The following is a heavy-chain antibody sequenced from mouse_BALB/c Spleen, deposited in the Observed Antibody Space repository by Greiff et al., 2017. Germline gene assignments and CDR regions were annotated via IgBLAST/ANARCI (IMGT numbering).Heavy chain of an antibody. J-gene: IGHJ4*01. CDR1: GFNIKDTY. V-gene: IGHV14-3*02. CDR2: IDPANGNT. CDR3: ARLDDYDVDYYAMDY. D-gene: IGHD2-4*01. Sequence: VQLQQSGAELVKPGASVKLSCTASGFNIKDTYMHWVKQRPEQGLEWIGRIDPANGNTKYDPKFQGKATITADTSSNTAYLQLSSLTSEDTAVYYCARLDDYDVDYYAMDYWGQGTSVTVSS.